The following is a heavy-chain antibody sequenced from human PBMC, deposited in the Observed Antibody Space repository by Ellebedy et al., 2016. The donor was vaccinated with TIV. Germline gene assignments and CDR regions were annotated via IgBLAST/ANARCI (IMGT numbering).Heavy chain of an antibody. D-gene: IGHD3-10*01. Sequence: AASVKVSCKASGYTFTSYGISWVRQAPGQGLEWMGWISAYNGNTKYAQKLQGRVTMTTDTSTSTAYMELRSLTSDDTAVYYCAREDSGLDPTYYFDYWGQGTLVTGSS. J-gene: IGHJ4*02. CDR2: ISAYNGNT. CDR1: GYTFTSYG. CDR3: AREDSGLDPTYYFDY. V-gene: IGHV1-18*04.